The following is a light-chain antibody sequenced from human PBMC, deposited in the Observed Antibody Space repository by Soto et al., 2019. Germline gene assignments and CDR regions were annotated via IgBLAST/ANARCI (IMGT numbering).Light chain of an antibody. Sequence: EIVLTQSPATLSVSQGERATLSCRASESVSNTLAWYQQKPGQAPRLLIFGASARATGIPARFSGSGSGTEFTLTISSLQSEDFAVYYCQQYTKWPLTFGGGTKVEIK. CDR3: QQYTKWPLT. CDR1: ESVSNT. CDR2: GAS. J-gene: IGKJ4*01. V-gene: IGKV3-15*01.